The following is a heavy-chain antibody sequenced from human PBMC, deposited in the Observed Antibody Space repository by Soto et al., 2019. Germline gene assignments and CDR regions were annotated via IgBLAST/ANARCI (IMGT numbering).Heavy chain of an antibody. V-gene: IGHV3-30*18. Sequence: QVQLVESGGGVVQPGRSLRLSCAASGFTFSSYGMHWVRQAPGKGLEWVAVISYDGSNKYYADSVKGRFTISRDNSKNTLYLQMNSLRAEDTAVYYCANGLGSDDYGDYDGMAYWGQGTLVTVSS. CDR2: ISYDGSNK. D-gene: IGHD4-17*01. CDR1: GFTFSSYG. J-gene: IGHJ4*02. CDR3: ANGLGSDDYGDYDGMAY.